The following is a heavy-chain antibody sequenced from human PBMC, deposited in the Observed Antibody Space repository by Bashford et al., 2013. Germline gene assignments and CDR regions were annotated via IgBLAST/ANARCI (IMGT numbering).Heavy chain of an antibody. CDR1: GGTFSSYA. J-gene: IGHJ6*02. Sequence: SVKVSCKASGGTFSSYAISWVRQAPGQGLEWMGGIIPIFGTANYAQKFQGRVTITADKSTSTAYMELSSLRSEDTAVYYCARGYYDFWSGLISMDVWGQGSTVTVSS. CDR2: IIPIFGTA. D-gene: IGHD3-3*01. CDR3: ARGYYDFWSGLISMDV. V-gene: IGHV1-69*06.